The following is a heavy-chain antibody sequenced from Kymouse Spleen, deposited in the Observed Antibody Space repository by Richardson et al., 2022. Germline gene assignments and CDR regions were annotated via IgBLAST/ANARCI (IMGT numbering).Heavy chain of an antibody. CDR3: ARDLHYYGSGSSYYYYYGMDV. J-gene: IGHJ6*02. V-gene: IGHV1-18*01. Sequence: QVQLVQSGAEVKKPGASVKVSCKASGYTFTSYGISWVRQAPGQGLEWMGWISAYNGNTNYAQKLQGRVTMTTDTSTSTAYMELRSLRSDDTAVYYCARDLHYYGSGSSYYYYYGMDVWGQGTTVTVSS. D-gene: IGHD3-10*01. CDR1: GYTFTSYG. CDR2: ISAYNGNT.